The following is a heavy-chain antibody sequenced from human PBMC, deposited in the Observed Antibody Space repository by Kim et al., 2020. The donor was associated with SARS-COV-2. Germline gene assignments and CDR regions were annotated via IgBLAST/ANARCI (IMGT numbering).Heavy chain of an antibody. V-gene: IGHV1-69*04. D-gene: IGHD6-19*01. CDR1: GGTFSSYA. J-gene: IGHJ3*02. Sequence: SVKVSCKASGGTFSSYAISWVRQAPGQGLEWMGRIIPILGIANYAQKFQGRVTITADKSTSTAYMELSSLRSEDTAVYYCARNSIAVPKNAFDIWGQGTMVTVSS. CDR2: IIPILGIA. CDR3: ARNSIAVPKNAFDI.